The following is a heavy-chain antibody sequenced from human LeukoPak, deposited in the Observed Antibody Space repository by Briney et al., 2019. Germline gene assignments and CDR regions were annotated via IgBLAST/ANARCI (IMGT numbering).Heavy chain of an antibody. CDR3: ARDQYDTWSRRGNFDS. J-gene: IGHJ4*02. CDR1: AFIFSGHW. V-gene: IGHV3-7*03. D-gene: IGHD3-3*01. Sequence: GGSLRLSCAASAFIFSGHWLNWVRQTPGKGLEWVASIKEDGSERQYVDSVKGRFSISRDNTKGSLFLQLNSLRAEDTAVFYCARDQYDTWSRRGNFDSWGQGTLVIVSS. CDR2: IKEDGSER.